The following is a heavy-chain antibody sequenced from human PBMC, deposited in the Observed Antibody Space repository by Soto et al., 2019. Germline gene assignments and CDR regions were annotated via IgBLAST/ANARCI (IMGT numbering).Heavy chain of an antibody. CDR1: GFTFSSYA. CDR2: ISYDGSNK. D-gene: IGHD4-4*01. J-gene: IGHJ6*02. V-gene: IGHV3-30-3*01. CDR3: AREGTTVTREAEYSYGMDV. Sequence: QVQLVESGGGVVQPGRSLRLSCAASGFTFSSYAMHWVRQAPGKGLEWVAVISYDGSNKYYADSVKGRFTISRDNSKNTLYLQMNSLRAEVTVVYYCAREGTTVTREAEYSYGMDVWGQGTTVTVSS.